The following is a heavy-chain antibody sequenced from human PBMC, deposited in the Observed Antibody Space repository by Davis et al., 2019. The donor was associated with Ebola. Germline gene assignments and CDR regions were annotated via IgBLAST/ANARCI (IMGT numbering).Heavy chain of an antibody. CDR1: VITFSSYA. Sequence: PGGSLRLSCTDSVITFSSYAMTWVRQAPGKGLEWVSAISGSGGSTYYADSVKGRFTISRDNAKNSLYLQMNSLRDEDTAVYYCARDFRGISDIVVVVAAKGYYYYYGMDVWGKGTTVTVSS. J-gene: IGHJ6*04. CDR3: ARDFRGISDIVVVVAAKGYYYYYGMDV. CDR2: ISGSGGST. V-gene: IGHV3-23*01. D-gene: IGHD2-15*01.